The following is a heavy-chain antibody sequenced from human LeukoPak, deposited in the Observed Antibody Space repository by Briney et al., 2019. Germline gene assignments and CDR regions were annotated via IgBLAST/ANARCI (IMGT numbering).Heavy chain of an antibody. CDR1: GGSIGSYY. J-gene: IGHJ6*03. CDR3: ARGYTTDYYYMDV. Sequence: PSETLSLTCTVSGGSIGSYYWSWIRQPPGKGLEWIGYIYYSGSTNYNPSLKSRVTISVDTSKNQFSLKLSSVTAADTAVYYCARGYTTDYYYMDVWGKGTTFTVSS. V-gene: IGHV4-59*01. CDR2: IYYSGST. D-gene: IGHD1-14*01.